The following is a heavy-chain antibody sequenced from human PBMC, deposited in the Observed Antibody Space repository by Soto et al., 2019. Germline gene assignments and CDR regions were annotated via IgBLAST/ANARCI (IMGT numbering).Heavy chain of an antibody. CDR1: GFTFSNYA. D-gene: IGHD3-9*01. J-gene: IGHJ6*02. V-gene: IGHV3-23*01. CDR2: ISGSGGST. CDR3: ARVFYYDILTGKGYNMDV. Sequence: VQLLESGGDLVQPGGSLRLSCEASGFTFSNYAMSWVRQAPGKGLEWVSVISGSGGSTNYADSAKGRFTISRDNPMDTLYLQMNSLRAEDTAVYYFARVFYYDILTGKGYNMDVWGQGTTVIVSS.